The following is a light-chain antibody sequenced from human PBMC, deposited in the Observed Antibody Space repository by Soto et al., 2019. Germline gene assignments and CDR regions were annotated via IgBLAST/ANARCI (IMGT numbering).Light chain of an antibody. CDR1: SSDIGGYNY. CDR3: ISYTRSSTWV. V-gene: IGLV2-14*01. Sequence: QSALTQPASVSGSPGQSITISCTGTSSDIGGYNYVSWYQQHPGKVPKLMIYDVSNRPSGVSNRFSGSKSGNTASLTISGLQAEDEADYYCISYTRSSTWVFGGGTKLTVL. CDR2: DVS. J-gene: IGLJ3*02.